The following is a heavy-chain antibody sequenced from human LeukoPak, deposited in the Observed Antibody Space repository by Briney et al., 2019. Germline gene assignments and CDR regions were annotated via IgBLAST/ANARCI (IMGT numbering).Heavy chain of an antibody. CDR3: ASGGYSGFGPAFDI. Sequence: ASVKVSCKASGYTFTGYYMHWVRQAPGQGLEWMGWINPNSGGTNYAQKFQGRVTMTRDTSTSTVYMELSSLRSEDTAVYYCASGGYSGFGPAFDIWGQGTMVTVSS. CDR2: INPNSGGT. J-gene: IGHJ3*02. V-gene: IGHV1-2*02. CDR1: GYTFTGYY. D-gene: IGHD5-12*01.